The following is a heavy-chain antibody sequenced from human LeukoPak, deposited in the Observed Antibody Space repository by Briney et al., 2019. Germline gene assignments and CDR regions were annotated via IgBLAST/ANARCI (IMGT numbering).Heavy chain of an antibody. CDR3: ARGGDSSGYHYYFDY. J-gene: IGHJ4*02. D-gene: IGHD3-22*01. CDR2: IIPILGIA. V-gene: IGHV1-69*04. Sequence: SVKVSCKASGGTFSSYAISWVRQAPGQGLEWMGRIIPILGIANYAQKFQGRVTITADKSTSTAYMELSSLRSEDTAVYYCARGGDSSGYHYYFDYWGQGTLVTVSS. CDR1: GGTFSSYA.